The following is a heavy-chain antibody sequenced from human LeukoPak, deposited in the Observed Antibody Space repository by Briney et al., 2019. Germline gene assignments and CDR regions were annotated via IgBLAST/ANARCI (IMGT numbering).Heavy chain of an antibody. CDR3: ARDRVGANPDDY. CDR2: INPTSGGT. Sequence: ASVKVSRKASGYTFSDYFIHWVRRAPGQGLEWMGWINPTSGGTNYAQKFQGRVTMTRDTSISTAYMELSRLRSDDTAVYFCARDRVGANPDDYWGQGTLVTVSS. D-gene: IGHD1-26*01. CDR1: GYTFSDYF. V-gene: IGHV1-2*02. J-gene: IGHJ4*02.